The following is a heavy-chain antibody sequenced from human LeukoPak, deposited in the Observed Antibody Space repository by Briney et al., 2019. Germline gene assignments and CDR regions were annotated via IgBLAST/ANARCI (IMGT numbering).Heavy chain of an antibody. V-gene: IGHV3-30*18. CDR1: GFTFSSYG. CDR2: ISYDGSNK. Sequence: PGGSLRLSCAASGFTFSSYGMHWVRQAPGKGLEWVAVISYDGSNKYYADSVKGRSTISRDNSKNTLYLQMNSLRAEDTAVYYCAKGARVGYDILTGLFDPWGQGTLVTVSS. J-gene: IGHJ5*02. CDR3: AKGARVGYDILTGLFDP. D-gene: IGHD3-9*01.